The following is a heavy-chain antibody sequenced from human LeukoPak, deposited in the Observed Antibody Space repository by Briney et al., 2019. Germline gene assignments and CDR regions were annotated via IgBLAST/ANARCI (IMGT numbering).Heavy chain of an antibody. V-gene: IGHV1-18*01. J-gene: IGHJ5*02. D-gene: IGHD2-15*01. Sequence: ASVKVSCKASGYTFTSYGISWVRQAPGQGLEWMGWISAYNGNTNYAQKLQGRVTMTTDTSTSTAYMELRSLRSDDTAVYYCARAADSIDYSWFDPWGQGTLVTVSS. CDR2: ISAYNGNT. CDR1: GYTFTSYG. CDR3: ARAADSIDYSWFDP.